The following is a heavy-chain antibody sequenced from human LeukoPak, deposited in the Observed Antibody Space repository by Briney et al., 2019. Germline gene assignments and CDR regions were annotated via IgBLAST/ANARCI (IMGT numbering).Heavy chain of an antibody. CDR2: ISSSSSSR. CDR1: GFTFTNHI. CDR3: AKDSYYDSSGLDAFDI. Sequence: GGSLRLSCAASGFTFTNHIMHWVRQAPGMGLEWVSSISSSSSSRYYADSVKGRFTISRDNAKKSLYLQMNSLRADDTAVYYCAKDSYYDSSGLDAFDIWGQGTMVTVSS. V-gene: IGHV3-21*01. J-gene: IGHJ3*02. D-gene: IGHD3-22*01.